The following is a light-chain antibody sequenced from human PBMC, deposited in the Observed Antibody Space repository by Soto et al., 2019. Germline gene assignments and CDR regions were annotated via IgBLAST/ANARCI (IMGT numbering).Light chain of an antibody. CDR3: QQLESYPST. Sequence: IQLTQSPSSLSASVGDRVTITCRARQGINTFLAWYQTKPWKAPKLLIYAASTLQSGVPSRFSGSGSGTDFTLTISSLQPEDFATYYCQQLESYPSTFGGGTKVAIK. J-gene: IGKJ4*01. V-gene: IGKV1-9*01. CDR1: QGINTF. CDR2: AAS.